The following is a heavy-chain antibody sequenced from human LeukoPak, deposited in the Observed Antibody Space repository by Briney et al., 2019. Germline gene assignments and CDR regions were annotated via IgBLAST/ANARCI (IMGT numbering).Heavy chain of an antibody. CDR2: IIPIFGTA. J-gene: IGHJ4*02. CDR1: GGTFSSYA. CDR3: ARSYYDILTGYLSPYYFDY. D-gene: IGHD3-9*01. Sequence: SVKVSCKASGGTFSSYAISWVRQAPGQGLEWMGGIIPIFGTANYAQKFQSRVTITADKSTSTAYMELSSLRSEDTAVYYCARSYYDILTGYLSPYYFDYWGQGTLVTVSS. V-gene: IGHV1-69*06.